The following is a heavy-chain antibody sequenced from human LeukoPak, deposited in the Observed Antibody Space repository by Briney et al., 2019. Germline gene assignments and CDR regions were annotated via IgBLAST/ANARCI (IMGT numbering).Heavy chain of an antibody. CDR2: IYTSGST. Sequence: SETLSLTCTVSGGSISSGSYYWSWIRQPAGRGLEWIGRIYTSGSTNYNPSLKSRVTISVDTSKNQFSLKLSSVTAADTAVYYCARISVVRGVIGWFDPWGQGTLVTVSS. D-gene: IGHD3-10*01. V-gene: IGHV4-61*02. CDR3: ARISVVRGVIGWFDP. CDR1: GGSISSGSYY. J-gene: IGHJ5*02.